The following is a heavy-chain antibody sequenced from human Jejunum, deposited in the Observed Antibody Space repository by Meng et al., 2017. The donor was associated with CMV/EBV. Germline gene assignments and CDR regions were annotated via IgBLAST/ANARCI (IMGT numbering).Heavy chain of an antibody. CDR3: GKERTGYYIQQ. J-gene: IGHJ1*01. CDR2: IAHDGSKQ. CDR1: GFIFSHYA. V-gene: IGHV3-30*02. Sequence: QVQLVESGGGVVQPGGSLRLSCAASGFIFSHYAMHWVRQAPGKGLEWVALIAHDGSKQYYVDSVNGRFTISRDSSKNTLYLQMNSLRAEDTAVYYCGKERTGYYIQQWGQGTLGTVSS. D-gene: IGHD3/OR15-3a*01.